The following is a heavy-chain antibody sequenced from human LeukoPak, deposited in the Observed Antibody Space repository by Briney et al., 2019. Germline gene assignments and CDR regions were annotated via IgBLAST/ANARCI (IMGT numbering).Heavy chain of an antibody. D-gene: IGHD3-10*01. CDR2: ISPYNGDT. V-gene: IGHV1-18*01. Sequence: ASVKVSCTASGYTFSDDAISWVRQAPGQGLEWMGWISPYNGDTKYADKVLGRVTMSTDMSTTTAYMELRSLRFDDTAVYYCARIQVNWYGEVTPLSPPNYGMDVWGQGTTVIVSS. CDR3: ARIQVNWYGEVTPLSPPNYGMDV. J-gene: IGHJ6*02. CDR1: GYTFSDDA.